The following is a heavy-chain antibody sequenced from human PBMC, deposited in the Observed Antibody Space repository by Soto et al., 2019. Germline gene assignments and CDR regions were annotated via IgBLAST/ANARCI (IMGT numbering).Heavy chain of an antibody. Sequence: QVQLQESGPGLVQPSQTLSLTCTVSGASIGSGSYYWSWIRQYPGEGLVWIGHIYDSGGTYYNPSLESRVSISIDTSKNEFSLTPTSVTAADTAVYYCARLTTIITGAFDDWGLCTVVTVSS. CDR2: IYDSGGT. CDR1: GASIGSGSYY. CDR3: ARLTTIITGAFDD. V-gene: IGHV4-31*03. J-gene: IGHJ4*02. D-gene: IGHD7-27*01.